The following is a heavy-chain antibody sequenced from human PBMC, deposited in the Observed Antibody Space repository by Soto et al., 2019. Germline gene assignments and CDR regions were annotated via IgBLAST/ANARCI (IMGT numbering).Heavy chain of an antibody. CDR1: GGSFSGYY. CDR3: ARGETTTVTKWFDP. D-gene: IGHD4-17*01. J-gene: IGHJ5*02. Sequence: QVQLQQWGAGLLKPSETLSLTCAVYGGSFSGYYCSWIRQPPGKGLEWIGEINHSGSTNYNPSLKSRVTISVDTSKNQFSLKLSSVTAADTAVYYCARGETTTVTKWFDPWGQGTLVTVSS. V-gene: IGHV4-34*01. CDR2: INHSGST.